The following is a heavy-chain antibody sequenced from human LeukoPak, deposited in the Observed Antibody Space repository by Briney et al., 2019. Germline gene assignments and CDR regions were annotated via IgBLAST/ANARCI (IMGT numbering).Heavy chain of an antibody. Sequence: TSETLSLTCTVSGGSISRYYWSWIRQPPGKGLEWIGYIYYSGSTNYNPSLKSRVTISVDTSKNQFSLKLSSVTAAATAVYYCARVGELELRPGVDAFDIWGQGTMVTVSS. CDR2: IYYSGST. D-gene: IGHD1-7*01. V-gene: IGHV4-59*12. CDR1: GGSISRYY. J-gene: IGHJ3*02. CDR3: ARVGELELRPGVDAFDI.